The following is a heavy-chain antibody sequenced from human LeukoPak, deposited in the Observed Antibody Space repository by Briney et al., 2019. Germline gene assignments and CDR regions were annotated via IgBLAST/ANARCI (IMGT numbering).Heavy chain of an antibody. D-gene: IGHD4-17*01. V-gene: IGHV3-23*01. Sequence: PGGSLRLSCAASGFTFSSYAMSWVRQAPGKGLEWVSAISGSGGSTYYADSVKGRFTISGDNSKNTLYLQMNSLRAEDTAVYYCARDRTNDYGHNVGAFDIWGRGTLVTVSS. CDR2: ISGSGGST. CDR3: ARDRTNDYGHNVGAFDI. J-gene: IGHJ3*02. CDR1: GFTFSSYA.